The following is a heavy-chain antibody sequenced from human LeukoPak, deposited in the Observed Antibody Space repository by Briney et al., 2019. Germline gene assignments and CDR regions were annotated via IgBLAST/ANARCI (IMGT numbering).Heavy chain of an antibody. CDR2: IHYSGST. CDR3: ARGGSSWYADY. V-gene: IGHV4-59*01. D-gene: IGHD6-13*01. CDR1: GASISTYY. Sequence: SETLSLTCSVSGASISTYYWSWIRPPPEKGLEWIGYIHYSGSTSYNPSLKSRVTMSVDTSNDQFSLKVSSVTAADTAVYYCARGGSSWYADYWGQGTLVTVSS. J-gene: IGHJ4*02.